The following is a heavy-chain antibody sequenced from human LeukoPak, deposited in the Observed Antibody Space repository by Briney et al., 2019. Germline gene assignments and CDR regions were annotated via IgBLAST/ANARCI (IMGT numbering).Heavy chain of an antibody. V-gene: IGHV3-11*01. CDR2: ISSSGSTI. J-gene: IGHJ3*02. Sequence: GGSLRLSCAASGFTFSDYYMSWIRQAPGKGLEWVSYISSSGSTIYYADPVKGRFTISRDNAKNSLYLQMNSLRAEDTAVYYCARDFGAGLSDAFDIWGQGTMVTVSS. CDR3: ARDFGAGLSDAFDI. D-gene: IGHD3-16*01. CDR1: GFTFSDYY.